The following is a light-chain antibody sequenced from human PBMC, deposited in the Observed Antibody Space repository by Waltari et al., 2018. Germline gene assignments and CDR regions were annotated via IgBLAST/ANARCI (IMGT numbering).Light chain of an antibody. V-gene: IGLV3-25*03. Sequence: SYELTQPPSVSVSPGQTARITCPGDALPKQFGYWFQQKPGQAPVVVIYKDSERPSGIPERFSVSSSGTTVTLTISGVQAEDEADYYCLSTDSSGTSSWVFGGGTKLTVL. CDR2: KDS. J-gene: IGLJ3*02. CDR3: LSTDSSGTSSWV. CDR1: ALPKQF.